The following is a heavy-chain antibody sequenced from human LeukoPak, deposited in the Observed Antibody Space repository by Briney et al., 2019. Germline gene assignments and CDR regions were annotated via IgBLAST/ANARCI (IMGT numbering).Heavy chain of an antibody. CDR1: GGSISSDY. CDR3: ARRSLVRTVGYYYGMDV. J-gene: IGHJ6*02. CDR2: IYYSGNT. V-gene: IGHV4-59*08. Sequence: SETLSLTCIVSGGSISSDYWSWVRQPPGKGLEWIGHIYYSGNTNYNPSLKSRATISVDTSKQQFSLKLTSVTAADTAVYFCARRSLVRTVGYYYGMDVWGQGTTVTVSS. D-gene: IGHD1-26*01.